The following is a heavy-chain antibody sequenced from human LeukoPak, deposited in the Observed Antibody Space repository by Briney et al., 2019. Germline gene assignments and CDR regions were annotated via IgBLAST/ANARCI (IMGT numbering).Heavy chain of an antibody. J-gene: IGHJ6*03. CDR2: IKQDGSEK. D-gene: IGHD6-19*01. Sequence: GGSLRLSCAASGFTVSSNYMSWVRQAPGKGLEWVANIKQDGSEKYYVDSVKGRFTISRDNAKNSLYLQMNSLRAEDTAVYYCAREVAVAGTEPISNYMDVWGKGTTVTV. V-gene: IGHV3-7*01. CDR1: GFTVSSNY. CDR3: AREVAVAGTEPISNYMDV.